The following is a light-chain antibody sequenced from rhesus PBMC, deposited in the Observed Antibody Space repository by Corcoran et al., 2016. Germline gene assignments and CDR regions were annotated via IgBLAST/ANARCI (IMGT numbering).Light chain of an antibody. Sequence: DIQMTQSPSSLSASVGDRVTVTCRSSQGINKELSWYQQKPGKAPTLLIYAASSWQAGVSSRFSGSGSETSYTLTFNSLQPEDVATYYCLQDYTTPYSFGRGTKVEIK. CDR3: LQDYTTPYS. CDR2: AAS. CDR1: QGINKE. J-gene: IGKJ2*01. V-gene: IGKV1-94*01.